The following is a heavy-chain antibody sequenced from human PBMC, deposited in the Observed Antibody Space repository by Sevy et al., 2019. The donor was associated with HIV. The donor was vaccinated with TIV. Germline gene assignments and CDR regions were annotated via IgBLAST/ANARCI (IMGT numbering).Heavy chain of an antibody. CDR1: VFTFSSSG. D-gene: IGHD2-15*01. CDR3: ASEVQYCSGGSCYTVEYFQD. V-gene: IGHV3-33*08. Sequence: GGSLRLSCAASVFTFSSSGMHWVRQAPGKGLEWVAVIWYDGSNIYYADSVKGRFTISRDNTKNTLYLQMNSLRVEDTAVYYCASEVQYCSGGSCYTVEYFQDWGQGTLVTVSS. CDR2: IWYDGSNI. J-gene: IGHJ1*01.